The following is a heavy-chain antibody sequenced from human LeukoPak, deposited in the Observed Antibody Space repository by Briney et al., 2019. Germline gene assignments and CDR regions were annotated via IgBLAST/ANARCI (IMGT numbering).Heavy chain of an antibody. Sequence: SGGSLRLSCAASGFTFSSYGMHWVRQAPGKGLEWVAVISYDGSNKYYADSVKGRFTISRDNSKNTLYLQMNSLRAEDTAVYYCAKEGRIAAAQYLYYYYYYMDVWGKGTTVTVSS. CDR1: GFTFSSYG. J-gene: IGHJ6*03. D-gene: IGHD6-13*01. CDR2: ISYDGSNK. V-gene: IGHV3-30*18. CDR3: AKEGRIAAAQYLYYYYYYMDV.